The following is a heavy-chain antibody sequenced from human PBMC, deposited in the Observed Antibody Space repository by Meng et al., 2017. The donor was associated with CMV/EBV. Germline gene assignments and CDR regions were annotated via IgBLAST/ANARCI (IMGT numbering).Heavy chain of an antibody. CDR3: ARSRAIVGARAGWFDP. D-gene: IGHD1-26*01. Sequence: SGGTVSSYAISWVRQAPGQGLEWMGGIIPILGIANYAQKFQGRVTITADKSTSTAYMELSSLRSEDTAVYYCARSRAIVGARAGWFDPWGQGTLVTVSS. J-gene: IGHJ5*02. CDR1: GGTVSSYA. V-gene: IGHV1-69*10. CDR2: IIPILGIA.